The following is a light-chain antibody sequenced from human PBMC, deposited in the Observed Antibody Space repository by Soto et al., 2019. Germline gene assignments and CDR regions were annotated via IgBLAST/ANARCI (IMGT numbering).Light chain of an antibody. CDR2: DVT. CDR3: SSYTSSSTYV. V-gene: IGLV2-14*03. CDR1: SSDVGGYNY. Sequence: QSVLTQPASVSRSPGQSITISCTGTSSDVGGYNYVSWYQQYPGKAPKLMIYDVTNRPSGVSIRFSGSKSGNTASLTISGLQAEDEADYYCSSYTSSSTYVFGTGTKVTVL. J-gene: IGLJ1*01.